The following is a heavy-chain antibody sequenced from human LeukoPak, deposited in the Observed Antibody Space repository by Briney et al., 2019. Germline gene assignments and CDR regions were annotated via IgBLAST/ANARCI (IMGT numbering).Heavy chain of an antibody. D-gene: IGHD3-22*01. J-gene: IGHJ4*02. V-gene: IGHV1-69*04. CDR3: ARDTDSSGYYSPFDY. CDR2: ITPILGIA. CDR1: GGTFSSYA. Sequence: ASVKVSCKASGGTFSSYAISWVRQAPGQRLEWMGRITPILGIANYAQKFQGRVTITADKSTSTAYMELSSLRSEDTAVYYCARDTDSSGYYSPFDYWGQGTLVTVSS.